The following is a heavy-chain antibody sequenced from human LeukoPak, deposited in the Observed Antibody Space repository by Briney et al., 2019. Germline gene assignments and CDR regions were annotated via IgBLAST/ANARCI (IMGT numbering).Heavy chain of an antibody. CDR1: GFTFSSYA. D-gene: IGHD1-26*01. V-gene: IGHV3-23*01. Sequence: GGSLRLSCAASGFTFSSYAMSWVRQAPGKGLEWVSAISGSGGSTYYADSVKGRFTISRDNAKNSLYLQMNRLRAEDTAVYYCARGGVGATTRWFDPWGQGTLVTVSS. CDR2: ISGSGGST. CDR3: ARGGVGATTRWFDP. J-gene: IGHJ5*02.